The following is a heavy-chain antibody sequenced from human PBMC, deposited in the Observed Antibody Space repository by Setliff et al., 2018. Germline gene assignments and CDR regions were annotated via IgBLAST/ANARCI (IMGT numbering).Heavy chain of an antibody. D-gene: IGHD3-16*01. Sequence: SGPTLVNPTETLTLTCTVSGFSLSNARMGVSWIRQPPGQALEWLARIDWDDDKYYSTSLKTRLTVSQDTSKNQVVLTLANVDPVDTATYFCARMGTYTKSLSVDSWGQGTLVTVSS. CDR1: GFSLSNARMG. CDR2: IDWDDDK. J-gene: IGHJ4*02. CDR3: ARMGTYTKSLSVDS. V-gene: IGHV2-70*12.